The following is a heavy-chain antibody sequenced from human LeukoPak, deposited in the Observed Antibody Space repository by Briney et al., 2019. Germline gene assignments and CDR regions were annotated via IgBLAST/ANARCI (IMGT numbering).Heavy chain of an antibody. J-gene: IGHJ5*02. Sequence: SETLSLTCAVDGGSFSGYYWSWIRQPPGKGLEWIGEINHSGSTDYNPSLKSRVTISVDTSKNQFSLKLSSVTAADTAVYYCARVLGSQGDILTGRESNWFDPWGQGTLVTVSS. V-gene: IGHV4-34*01. CDR2: INHSGST. CDR3: ARVLGSQGDILTGRESNWFDP. D-gene: IGHD3-9*01. CDR1: GGSFSGYY.